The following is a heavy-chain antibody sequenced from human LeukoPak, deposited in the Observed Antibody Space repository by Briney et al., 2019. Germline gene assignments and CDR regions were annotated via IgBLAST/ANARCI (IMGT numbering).Heavy chain of an antibody. Sequence: PGESLKISCEGSGYSFTSYWIGWVRQMPGKGLEWMGIIYPGDSGTRYSPSFQGQVTISADKSINTAYLQWSSLKASDTAMYYCASRAALGTFGSDYYYYMDVWGKGTTVTVSS. J-gene: IGHJ6*03. V-gene: IGHV5-51*01. CDR2: IYPGDSGT. D-gene: IGHD6-13*01. CDR1: GYSFTSYW. CDR3: ASRAALGTFGSDYYYYMDV.